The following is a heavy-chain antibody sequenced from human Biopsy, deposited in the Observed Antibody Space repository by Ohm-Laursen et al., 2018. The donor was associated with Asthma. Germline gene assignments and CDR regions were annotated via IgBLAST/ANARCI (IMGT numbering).Heavy chain of an antibody. CDR2: IYSGGTS. Sequence: SLRLSCSASGFAVSRDHMFWVRQAPGKGLEWVSVIYSGGTSHTADSVRGRFTISRDYSKNALYLQMHSLRAEDTAVYYCARGDSSNWSHYYFDYWGQGALVTVSS. CDR1: GFAVSRDH. CDR3: ARGDSSNWSHYYFDY. V-gene: IGHV3-53*01. J-gene: IGHJ4*02. D-gene: IGHD3-22*01.